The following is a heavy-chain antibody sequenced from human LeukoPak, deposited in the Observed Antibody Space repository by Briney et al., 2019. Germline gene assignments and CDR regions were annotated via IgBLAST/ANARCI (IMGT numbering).Heavy chain of an antibody. V-gene: IGHV4-34*01. CDR3: ARQNWGFDY. CDR1: GGSFSGYY. D-gene: IGHD7-27*01. J-gene: IGHJ4*02. Sequence: SETLSLTCAVYGGSFSGYYWSWIRQPPGMGLEWIGEINHSGSTNYNPSLKSRVTISVDTSKNQFSLKLSSVTAADTAVYYCARQNWGFDYWGQGTLVTVSS. CDR2: INHSGST.